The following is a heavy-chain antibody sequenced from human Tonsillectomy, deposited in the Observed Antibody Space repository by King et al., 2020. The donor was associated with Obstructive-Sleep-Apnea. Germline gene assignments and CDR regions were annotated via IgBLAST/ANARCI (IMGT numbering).Heavy chain of an antibody. V-gene: IGHV3-23*04. J-gene: IGHJ4*02. CDR1: GFHFCHYA. D-gene: IGHD5-18*01. Sequence: VQLVESGGGFVQPWGSLRLSLAASGFHFCHYAHDLVRQAPWKGLDWVPRISGGGVLHFAGSVKGRVTISRDNSKNTLYLQMKSLRAEDTAVYYCARDSAYTYGGAGFDYWGQGTLVTVSS. CDR2: ISGGGVL. CDR3: ARDSAYTYGGAGFDY.